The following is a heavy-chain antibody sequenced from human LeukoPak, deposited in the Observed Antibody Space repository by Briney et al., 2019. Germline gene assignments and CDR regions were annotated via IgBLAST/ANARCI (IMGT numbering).Heavy chain of an antibody. D-gene: IGHD2-21*02. CDR2: IIPILGTA. J-gene: IGHJ5*02. CDR1: GGTFSSYA. V-gene: IGHV1-69*13. CDR3: ARTVTAYSWWFDP. Sequence: SVKVSCKASGGTFSSYAISWVRQAPGQGLEWMGGIIPILGTANYAQKFQGRVTITADESTSTAYMELSSLRSEDTAVYYCARTVTAYSWWFDPWGQGTLVTVSS.